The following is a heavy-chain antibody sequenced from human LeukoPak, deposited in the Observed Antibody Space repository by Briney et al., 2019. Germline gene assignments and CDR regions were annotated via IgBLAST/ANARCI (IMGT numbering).Heavy chain of an antibody. D-gene: IGHD1-26*01. CDR1: GDSVSINSAA. V-gene: IGHV6-1*01. Sequence: SQTLSLTCAISGDSVSINSAACNWIRQSPSRGLEWLGRTYYRSMWYYEYAESVKSRITINPNTSKNQFSLQLNSVTPEDTAVYYCARARSGSYPDLWGQGTLVTVSS. CDR2: TYYRSMWYY. CDR3: ARARSGSYPDL. J-gene: IGHJ5*02.